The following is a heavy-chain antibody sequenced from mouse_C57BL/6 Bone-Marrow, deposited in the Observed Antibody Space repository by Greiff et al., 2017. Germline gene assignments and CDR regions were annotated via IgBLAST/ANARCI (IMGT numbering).Heavy chain of an antibody. Sequence: VKLMESGPGLVAPSQSLSITCTVSGFSLTSYGVHWVRQPPGKGLEWLVVIWSDGSTTYNSALKSRLSISKDNSKSQVFLKMNSLQTDDTAMYYCARQDYDYDNYAMDYWGQGTSVTVSS. CDR3: ARQDYDYDNYAMDY. CDR2: IWSDGST. CDR1: GFSLTSYG. V-gene: IGHV2-6-1*01. D-gene: IGHD2-4*01. J-gene: IGHJ4*01.